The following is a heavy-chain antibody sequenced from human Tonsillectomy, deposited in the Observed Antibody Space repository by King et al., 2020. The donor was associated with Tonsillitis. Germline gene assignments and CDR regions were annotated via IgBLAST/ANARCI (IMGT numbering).Heavy chain of an antibody. V-gene: IGHV3-66*01. CDR3: ARDHHISDTHQYGSSGYPRPFDC. CDR1: GFIVSDKY. D-gene: IGHD3-22*01. Sequence: VQLVESGGHLVQPGGSLRLSCAASGFIVSDKYMSWVRQAPGRGLEWVSIIYTGGSADYADSVKGRFIISRDNSKNTLYLQMNSLRAEDTAVYYCARDHHISDTHQYGSSGYPRPFDCWGQGTLVTVSS. CDR2: IYTGGSA. J-gene: IGHJ4*02.